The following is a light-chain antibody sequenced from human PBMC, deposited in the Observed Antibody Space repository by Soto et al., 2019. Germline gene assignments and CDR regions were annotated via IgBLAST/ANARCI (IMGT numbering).Light chain of an antibody. J-gene: IGLJ1*01. CDR2: DDS. CDR3: QVWHSRSDHYG. CDR1: DIGSKS. Sequence: SYELTQPASVSVAPGQTANIPCGGSDIGSKSVHCYQQKPGQAPVVVVYDDSDRPSGIPERFAGSNAGNTATLTISRVEAGDEAEYYCQVWHSRSDHYGFGTGTKLTVL. V-gene: IGLV3-21*02.